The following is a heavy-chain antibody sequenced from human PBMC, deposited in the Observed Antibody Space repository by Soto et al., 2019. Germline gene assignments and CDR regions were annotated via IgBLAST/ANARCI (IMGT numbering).Heavy chain of an antibody. CDR3: AKERFVYDFGIVPAATLISLAV. D-gene: IGHD3-3*01. J-gene: IGHJ6*02. V-gene: IGHV3-23*01. Sequence: GRSPRLSCVASGFTFDSYAMNWIRQAPGKGLEWVSVISGGGTSTYYADSVKGRFTVSRDNSKNTMYLQMNSLSAEDTGVYYCAKERFVYDFGIVPAATLISLAVSGHGTILTVLL. CDR2: ISGGGTST. CDR1: GFTFDSYA.